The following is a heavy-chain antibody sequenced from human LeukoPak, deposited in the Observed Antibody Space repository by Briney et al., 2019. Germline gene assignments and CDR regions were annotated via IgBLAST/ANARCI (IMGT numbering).Heavy chain of an antibody. CDR3: ARVEDSSGYYYAY. CDR1: GGTFSSYA. J-gene: IGHJ4*02. D-gene: IGHD3-22*01. CDR2: IIPILGIA. V-gene: IGHV1-69*04. Sequence: AASVKVSCKASGGTFSSYAISWVRQAPGQGHEWMGRIIPILGIANYAQKFQGRVTITADKSTSTAYMELSSLRSEDTAVYYCARVEDSSGYYYAYWGQGTLVTVSS.